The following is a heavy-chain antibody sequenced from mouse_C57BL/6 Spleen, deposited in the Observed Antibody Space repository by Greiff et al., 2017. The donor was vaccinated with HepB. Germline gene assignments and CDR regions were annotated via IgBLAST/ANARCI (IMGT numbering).Heavy chain of an antibody. CDR1: GYTFTSYW. D-gene: IGHD1-1*01. J-gene: IGHJ3*01. CDR2: IDPSDSYT. Sequence: QVQLQQPGAELVMPGASVKLSCKASGYTFTSYWMHWVKQRPGQGLEWIGEIDPSDSYTNYNQKFKGKSTLTVDKSSRTAYMQLSSLTSEDSAVYYCARGMDYYGTWFAYWGQGTLVTVSA. V-gene: IGHV1-69*01. CDR3: ARGMDYYGTWFAY.